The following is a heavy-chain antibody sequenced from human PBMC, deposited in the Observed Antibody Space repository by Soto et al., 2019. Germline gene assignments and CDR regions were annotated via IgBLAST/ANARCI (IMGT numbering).Heavy chain of an antibody. CDR3: ARARYYDFWSGYYYYYMDV. Sequence: SETLSLTCTVSGGSISSSSYYWGWIRQPPGKGLEWIGSIYYSGSTYYNPSLKSRVTISVDTSKNQFSLKLSSVTAADTAVYYCARARYYDFWSGYYYYYMDVWGKGTTVTVSS. D-gene: IGHD3-3*01. J-gene: IGHJ6*03. CDR1: GGSISSSSYY. CDR2: IYYSGST. V-gene: IGHV4-39*01.